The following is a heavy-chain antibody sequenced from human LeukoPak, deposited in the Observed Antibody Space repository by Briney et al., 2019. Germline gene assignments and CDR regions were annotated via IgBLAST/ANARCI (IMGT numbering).Heavy chain of an antibody. CDR1: GYSISSGYY. V-gene: IGHV4-38-2*02. CDR3: ARVRGYCSSTICYRYYFDY. J-gene: IGHJ4*02. CDR2: IYHSGST. Sequence: SETLSLTCTVSGYSISSGYYWAWIRQPPGKGLEWIGTIYHSGSTYYNPSLKSRVTISVDTSKDQFSLELTSVTAADTAVYYCARVRGYCSSTICYRYYFDYWGQGTLVTVSS. D-gene: IGHD2-2*01.